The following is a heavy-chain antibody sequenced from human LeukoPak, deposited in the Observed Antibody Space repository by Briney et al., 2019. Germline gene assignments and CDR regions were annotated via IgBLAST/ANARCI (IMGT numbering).Heavy chain of an antibody. CDR3: ARDQRGSYYGFFDY. CDR2: IINSGSTT. D-gene: IGHD1-26*01. Sequence: GGSLRLSCAASGFTFSSYEMNWVRQAPGKGLEWISYIINSGSTTYYADSVKGRFTISRDNAKNSLYLQMNSLRAEDTAVYYCARDQRGSYYGFFDYWGQGTLVTVSS. J-gene: IGHJ4*02. V-gene: IGHV3-48*03. CDR1: GFTFSSYE.